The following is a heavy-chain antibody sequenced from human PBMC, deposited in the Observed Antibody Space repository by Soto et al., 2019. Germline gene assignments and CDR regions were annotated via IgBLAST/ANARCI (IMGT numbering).Heavy chain of an antibody. V-gene: IGHV4-31*03. D-gene: IGHD4-4*01. CDR1: GGSISSGGYY. CDR2: IYYSGST. J-gene: IGHJ6*02. Sequence: SETLSLTCTVSGGSISSGGYYWSWIRQHPGKGLEWVGYIYYSGSTYYNPSLKSRVTISVDTSKNQFSLKLSSVTAADTAVYYCAREPLYSKDASRIRGAEDVWGQGTTVTVSS. CDR3: AREPLYSKDASRIRGAEDV.